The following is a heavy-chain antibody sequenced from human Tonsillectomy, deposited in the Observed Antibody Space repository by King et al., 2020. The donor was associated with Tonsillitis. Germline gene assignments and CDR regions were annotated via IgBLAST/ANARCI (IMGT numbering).Heavy chain of an antibody. CDR3: ARGWWDYYDSGGYLVDY. V-gene: IGHV1-69*01. Sequence: VQLVQSGAEVKKPGSSVKVSCRASGGTFSSYAISWVRQAPGQGLEWMGGIIPIFGTANYAQKLQGRVTITADESTSTAYMELSSLRSEDTAVYYCARGWWDYYDSGGYLVDYWGQGTLVTVSS. CDR2: IIPIFGTA. D-gene: IGHD3-22*01. J-gene: IGHJ4*02. CDR1: GGTFSSYA.